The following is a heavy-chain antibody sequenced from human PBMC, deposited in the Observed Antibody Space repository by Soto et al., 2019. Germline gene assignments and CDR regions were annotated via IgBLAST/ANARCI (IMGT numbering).Heavy chain of an antibody. CDR2: INHSGST. V-gene: IGHV4-34*01. Sequence: SETLSLTCAVYGGSFSGYYWSWIRQPPGKGLEWIGEINHSGSTNYNPSLKSRVTISVDTSKNQFSLKLSSVTAADTAYYYSERPPSMATPRPTNYYYMDVWGKGTTVTVSS. J-gene: IGHJ6*03. D-gene: IGHD6-6*01. CDR1: GGSFSGYY. CDR3: ERPPSMATPRPTNYYYMDV.